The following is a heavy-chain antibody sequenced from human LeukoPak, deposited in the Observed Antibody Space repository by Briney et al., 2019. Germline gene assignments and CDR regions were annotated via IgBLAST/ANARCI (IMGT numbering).Heavy chain of an antibody. D-gene: IGHD3-9*01. V-gene: IGHV3-7*01. J-gene: IGHJ4*02. CDR3: ATHGYSELRYFDWSTNE. CDR2: IKEDGSEK. Sequence: GGSLRLSCVVSGFTFSSHWMSWVRQAPGKGLEWVANIKEDGSEKYYVDSVKGRFTISRDNAKKSLYLQMDSRRAEDTAVYYCATHGYSELRYFDWSTNEWGQGTLVTVSS. CDR1: GFTFSSHW.